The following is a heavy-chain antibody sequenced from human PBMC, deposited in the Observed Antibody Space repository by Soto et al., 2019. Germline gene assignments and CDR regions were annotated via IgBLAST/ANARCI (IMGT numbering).Heavy chain of an antibody. Sequence: EVQLVESGGGLVQPGGSLRLYCAASGFTFNSYWMHWVRQAPGKGLLWVSRINGDGGTTNYADSVKGRFTISRDNAMNTVYLQMNILRVEDTAVYYCARGIRNYYGVDVWGQGTTVTVSS. V-gene: IGHV3-74*01. CDR2: INGDGGTT. J-gene: IGHJ6*02. CDR1: GFTFNSYW. D-gene: IGHD2-15*01. CDR3: ARGIRNYYGVDV.